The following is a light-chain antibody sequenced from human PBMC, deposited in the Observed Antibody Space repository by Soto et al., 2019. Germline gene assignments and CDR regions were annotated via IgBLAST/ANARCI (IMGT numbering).Light chain of an antibody. V-gene: IGKV1-33*01. Sequence: DIKMTQSPSSLSASVGDRVTLTCQASEDVSDYVNWYQQKPGRAPKLLIYDASKLETGVPSRFSGRGSGTDFSFTFRDLQPEDFATYYCQLYKNVILTFGGGTRVDI. CDR2: DAS. CDR1: EDVSDY. CDR3: QLYKNVILT. J-gene: IGKJ4*01.